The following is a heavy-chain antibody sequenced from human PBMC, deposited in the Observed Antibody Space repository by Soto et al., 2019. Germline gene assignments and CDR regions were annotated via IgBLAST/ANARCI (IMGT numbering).Heavy chain of an antibody. CDR3: AGPVGIGNFDI. V-gene: IGHV3-30-3*01. CDR2: ISYDGSKK. CDR1: GFTFSNYA. D-gene: IGHD1-26*01. Sequence: QVQLVESGGGVVQPGRSLRLSCAASGFTFSNYAMHWVRQAPGKGLEWVAGISYDGSKKYYADSVKGRFTISRDNSKNTLYVQMISLRAEDTAVYYCAGPVGIGNFDIWGQGTMVTLSS. J-gene: IGHJ3*02.